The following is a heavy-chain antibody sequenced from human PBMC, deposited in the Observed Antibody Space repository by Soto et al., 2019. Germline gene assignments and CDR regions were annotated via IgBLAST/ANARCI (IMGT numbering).Heavy chain of an antibody. J-gene: IGHJ4*02. D-gene: IGHD1-26*01. CDR3: AKGGGRYPFAY. Sequence: PGGSLRLSCAASGFTVSSNYMTWVRQAPGKGLEWVSVIYSGGATYYADSVKGRFTISRDNSKNTLYLQMSSLRAEDTAVYYCAKGGGRYPFAYWGQGTLVPVSS. V-gene: IGHV3-53*01. CDR2: IYSGGAT. CDR1: GFTVSSNY.